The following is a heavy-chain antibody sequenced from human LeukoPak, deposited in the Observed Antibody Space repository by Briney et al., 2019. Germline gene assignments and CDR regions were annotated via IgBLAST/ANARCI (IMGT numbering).Heavy chain of an antibody. J-gene: IGHJ4*02. D-gene: IGHD6-6*01. CDR1: GFTLSSYA. CDR2: ISSNGGST. Sequence: GGSLRLSCAASGFTLSSYAMHWVRQAPGKGLEYVSAISSNGGSTYYANSVKGRFTISRDNSKNTLYLQMGSLRAEDMAVYYCARSTISSSSYYFDYWGQGTLVTVSS. CDR3: ARSTISSSSYYFDY. V-gene: IGHV3-64*01.